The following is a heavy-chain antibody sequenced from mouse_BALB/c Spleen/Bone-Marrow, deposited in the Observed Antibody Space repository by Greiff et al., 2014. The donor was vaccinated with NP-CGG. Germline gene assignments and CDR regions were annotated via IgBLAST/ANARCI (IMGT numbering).Heavy chain of an antibody. V-gene: IGHV1S81*02. J-gene: IGHJ2*01. CDR3: ARMITTRGFDY. D-gene: IGHD2-4*01. Sequence: QVQLQQPGAELLKPGTSVKLSCKASGYTFTRYWMHWVKQRPGQGLEWIGELNPSNGHTNYNVKFKNKATVTVDKSSSTAYMQLSSLTSEDSAVYYCARMITTRGFDYWGQGTTLTVSS. CDR1: GYTFTRYW. CDR2: LNPSNGHT.